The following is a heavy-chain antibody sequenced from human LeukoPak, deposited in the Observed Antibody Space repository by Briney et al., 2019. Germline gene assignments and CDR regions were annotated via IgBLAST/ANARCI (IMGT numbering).Heavy chain of an antibody. Sequence: AASVKVSCKASGYTFTTYYMHWVRQAPGQGIEWMGIINPSSGSTSYAQKFQGRVTMTRDTSTSTVYMELSSLRSEDTAIYYCARVLGAHRYGSIDHWGQGTLVTVSS. V-gene: IGHV1-46*01. J-gene: IGHJ4*02. D-gene: IGHD5-18*01. CDR3: ARVLGAHRYGSIDH. CDR1: GYTFTTYY. CDR2: INPSSGST.